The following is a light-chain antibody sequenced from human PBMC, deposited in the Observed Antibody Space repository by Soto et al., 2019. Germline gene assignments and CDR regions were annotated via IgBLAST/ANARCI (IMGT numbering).Light chain of an antibody. V-gene: IGLV3-1*01. CDR3: QAWDSSIHVV. Sequence: SYELTQPLSVSVSPGQTASITCSGDKLGDKYACWYQQKPGQSPVLVIYQDTKRPSGIPERFSGSNSGNTATLTITGTQAMDEADYYCQAWDSSIHVVFGGGTQLTVL. CDR2: QDT. CDR1: KLGDKY. J-gene: IGLJ2*01.